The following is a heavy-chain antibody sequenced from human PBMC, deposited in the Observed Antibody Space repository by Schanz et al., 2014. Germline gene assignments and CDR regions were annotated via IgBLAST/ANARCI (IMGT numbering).Heavy chain of an antibody. J-gene: IGHJ4*02. D-gene: IGHD1-26*01. V-gene: IGHV3-30*02. Sequence: HVQLVESGGGVVQPGGSLRLSCAASGFTFSAFGMHWVRQAPGKGLDWVAFIAYDGSRKYYGDSVRGRFTISRDNSKNTLSLQMDDLRAASPAMYYCVTWSTTYLYPSYWGQGTLFSVSA. CDR1: GFTFSAFG. CDR2: IAYDGSRK. CDR3: VTWSTTYLYPSY.